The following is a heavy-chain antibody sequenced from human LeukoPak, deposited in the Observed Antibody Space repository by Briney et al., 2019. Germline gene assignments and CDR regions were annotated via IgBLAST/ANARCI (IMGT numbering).Heavy chain of an antibody. CDR1: GFTSPRPP. J-gene: IGHJ4*02. D-gene: IGHD3-10*01. CDR2: VSSDGSSK. CDR3: AAWRGSGSGSFSGPLDY. Sequence: RSLRLSCPAPGFTSPRPPMHWVGYAPVQGLGWVAFVSSDGSSKYYADSVKGRFIISRDSSDNMLHLQMNRLRAEDTAGYYCAAWRGSGSGSFSGPLDYWGQGALVTVSS. V-gene: IGHV3-30-3*02.